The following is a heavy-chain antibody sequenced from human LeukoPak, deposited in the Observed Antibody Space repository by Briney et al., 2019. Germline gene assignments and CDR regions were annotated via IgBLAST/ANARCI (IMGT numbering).Heavy chain of an antibody. CDR1: GFTVSSNF. J-gene: IGHJ4*02. V-gene: IGHV3-66*01. CDR2: VYNSGTT. D-gene: IGHD6-13*01. Sequence: GGSLRLSCAASGFTVSSNFMSWVRQAPGKGLEWVSGVYNSGTTYHADSVKGRFTISRDNSKNTLYLQMNSLRAEDTAVYYCAREHIAAAGSFAYWGQGTLVTVSS. CDR3: AREHIAAAGSFAY.